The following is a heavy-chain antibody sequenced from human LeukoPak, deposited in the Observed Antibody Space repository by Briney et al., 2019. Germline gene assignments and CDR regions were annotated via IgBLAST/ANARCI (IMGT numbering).Heavy chain of an antibody. CDR1: GGSFTNYY. D-gene: IGHD3-10*01. CDR2: INTKGST. J-gene: IGHJ5*02. V-gene: IGHV4-4*07. Sequence: SETLSLTCTVSGGSFTNYYWSWIRQPAGEGLEWIGHINTKGSTSSNPSLKSPVIMSVDTSKNQFSLKLTSVTGADTAVYSCARDVTWDYHGSIISWFDPWDQGTLVTVSS. CDR3: ARDVTWDYHGSIISWFDP.